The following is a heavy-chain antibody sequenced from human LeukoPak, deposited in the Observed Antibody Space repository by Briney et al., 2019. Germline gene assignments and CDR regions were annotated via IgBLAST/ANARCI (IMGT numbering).Heavy chain of an antibody. CDR2: MNPNSGNT. D-gene: IGHD3-10*01. V-gene: IGHV1-8*03. CDR1: GYTFTSYD. CDR3: ARGVWFGELSFDY. Sequence: ASVKVSCKASGYTFTSYDINWVRQATGQGLEWMGWMNPNSGNTGYAQKFQGRVAITRNTSISTAYMELSSLRSEDTAVYYCARGVWFGELSFDYWGQGTLVTVSS. J-gene: IGHJ4*02.